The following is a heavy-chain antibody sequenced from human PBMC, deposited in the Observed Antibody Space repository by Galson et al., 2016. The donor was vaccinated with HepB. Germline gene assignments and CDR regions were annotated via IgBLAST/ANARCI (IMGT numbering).Heavy chain of an antibody. D-gene: IGHD4-17*01. J-gene: IGHJ6*02. V-gene: IGHV3-33*08. CDR3: ARDRGLLHYYYGMDV. Sequence: SLRLSCATSGFTFNNYGINWVRQAPGKGLEWVAVISYDGNNRHYADAVKGRFTISRDSSTNTVYLQMNGLRADDTAVYFCARDRGLLHYYYGMDVWGQGTTVTGSS. CDR1: GFTFNNYG. CDR2: ISYDGNNR.